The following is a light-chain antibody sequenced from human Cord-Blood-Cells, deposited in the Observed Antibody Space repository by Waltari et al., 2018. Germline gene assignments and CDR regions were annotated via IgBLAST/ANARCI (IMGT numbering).Light chain of an antibody. CDR2: GAP. CDR3: QKYGSSPWT. V-gene: IGKV3-20*01. CDR1: QSVSSRY. Sequence: EIVLAQSPGTLTPSPGERATLPCRARQSVSSRYLAWYQQKSGQAPRLLIYGAPSRATGIPDRFSGSGSGTDFTLTISRLEPEDFAVYYCQKYGSSPWTFGQGTKVEIK. J-gene: IGKJ1*01.